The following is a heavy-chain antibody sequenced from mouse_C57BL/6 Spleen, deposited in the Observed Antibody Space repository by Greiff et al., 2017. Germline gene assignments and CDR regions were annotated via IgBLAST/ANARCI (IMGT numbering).Heavy chain of an antibody. J-gene: IGHJ3*01. CDR1: GYTFPSYT. D-gene: IGHD2-5*01. CDR2: INPSSGYT. CDR3: ADYSNSSWFAY. V-gene: IGHV1-4*01. Sequence: VQLQQSGAELARPGASVKMSCKASGYTFPSYTMHWVKQRPGQGLEWIGYINPSSGYTKYNQKFKDKATLTADKSSSTAYMQLSSLTSEDSAVYYCADYSNSSWFAYWGQGTLVTVSA.